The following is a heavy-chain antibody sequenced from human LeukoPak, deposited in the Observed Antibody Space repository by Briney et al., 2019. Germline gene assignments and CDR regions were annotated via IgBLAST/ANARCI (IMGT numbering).Heavy chain of an antibody. J-gene: IGHJ4*02. V-gene: IGHV4-59*11. CDR3: ARMVYSTSSYDF. Sequence: SETLSLTCSVSGGSISTHYWSWIRQPPGEGLAWLGYVYYSGSASYNPSLKSRVTTSVDTSKNQFSLKVNSVTAADTAVYFCARMVYSTSSYDFWGPGTLVTVSS. CDR1: GGSISTHY. D-gene: IGHD6-13*01. CDR2: VYYSGSA.